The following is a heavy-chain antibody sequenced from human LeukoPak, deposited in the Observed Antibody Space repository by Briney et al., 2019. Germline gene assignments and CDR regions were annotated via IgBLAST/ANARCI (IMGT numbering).Heavy chain of an antibody. V-gene: IGHV4-39*07. CDR2: IYTSGST. CDR1: GGSISSSSYY. Sequence: SETLSLTCTVSGGSISSSSYYWGWIRQPPGKGLEWIGRIYTSGSTNYNPSLKSRVTISVDTSKNQFSLKLSSVTAADTAVYYCARVGYYDSSGYYVGAFDIWGQGTMVTVSS. CDR3: ARVGYYDSSGYYVGAFDI. D-gene: IGHD3-22*01. J-gene: IGHJ3*02.